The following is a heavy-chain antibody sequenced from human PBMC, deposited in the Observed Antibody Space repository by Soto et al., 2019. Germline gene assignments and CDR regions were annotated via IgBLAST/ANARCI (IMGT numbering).Heavy chain of an antibody. D-gene: IGHD3-3*01. V-gene: IGHV4-30-4*08. J-gene: IGHJ4*02. CDR3: ARLSWRFLSEYKMDF. Sequence: QVQLEESGPGLLRPAQSLSLTCTVSGDIIRDSGDQYWSWVSQPPGKGLQWLAYIHHSGNTYYSPSLKSRMSLSLDTSRNEFSLTLTSVTASDTAVYYCARLSWRFLSEYKMDFWGQGALVTVAS. CDR2: IHHSGNT. CDR1: GDIIRDSGDQY.